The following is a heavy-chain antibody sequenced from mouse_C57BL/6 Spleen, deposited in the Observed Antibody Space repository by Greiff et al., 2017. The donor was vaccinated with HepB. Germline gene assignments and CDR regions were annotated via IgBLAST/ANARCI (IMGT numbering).Heavy chain of an antibody. CDR3: ARSMVTTRVYYAMDY. Sequence: QVQLQQSGAELVKPGASVKISCKASGYAFSSYWMNWVKQRPGKGLEWIGQIYPGDGDTNYNGKFKGKATLTADKSSSTAYMQLSSLTSEDSAVYFCARSMVTTRVYYAMDYWGQGTSVTVSS. CDR1: GYAFSSYW. CDR2: IYPGDGDT. V-gene: IGHV1-80*01. J-gene: IGHJ4*01. D-gene: IGHD2-2*01.